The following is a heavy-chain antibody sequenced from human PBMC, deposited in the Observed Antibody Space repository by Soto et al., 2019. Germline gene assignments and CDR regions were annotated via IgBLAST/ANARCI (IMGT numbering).Heavy chain of an antibody. CDR2: ISYDGSNK. CDR1: GFTFSSYG. CDR3: AKNGVEYCSGGSCYLYYYYYYYMDV. Sequence: QVQLVESGGGVVQPGRSLRLSCAASGFTFSSYGMHWVRQAPGKGLEWVAVISYDGSNKYYADSVKGRFTISRDNSKNTLYLQMNSLRDEDTAVYYCAKNGVEYCSGGSCYLYYYYYYYMDVWGKGTTVTVSS. V-gene: IGHV3-30*18. D-gene: IGHD2-15*01. J-gene: IGHJ6*03.